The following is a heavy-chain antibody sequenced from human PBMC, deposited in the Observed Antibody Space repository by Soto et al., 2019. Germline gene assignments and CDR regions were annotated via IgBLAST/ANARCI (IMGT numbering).Heavy chain of an antibody. CDR1: GFTFSSYS. D-gene: IGHD3-3*01. CDR2: ISRTSNYI. V-gene: IGHV3-21*01. J-gene: IGHJ4*02. CDR3: ASGVFGLVSPVIGGY. Sequence: GGSLRLSCAASGFTFSSYSMNWVRQAPGKGLEWVSSISRTSNYIYYTDSVKGRFTISRDNAKNSIYLQMNSLRAEDTATYYCASGVFGLVSPVIGGYWGQGTLVTVSS.